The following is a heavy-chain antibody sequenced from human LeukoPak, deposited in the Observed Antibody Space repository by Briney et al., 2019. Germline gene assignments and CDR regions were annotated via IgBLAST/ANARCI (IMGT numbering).Heavy chain of an antibody. D-gene: IGHD3/OR15-3a*01. J-gene: IGHJ4*02. Sequence: SETLSLTCTVSGGSISSYYWSWIRQPAGKGLEWIGSIYYTGNTYYNASLKSRVTISIDTSKNQISLGLTSVTATDTAMYYCARQTGSGLFTLPGGQGTLVTVSS. CDR1: GGSISSYY. CDR3: ARQTGSGLFTLP. CDR2: IYYTGNT. V-gene: IGHV4-59*05.